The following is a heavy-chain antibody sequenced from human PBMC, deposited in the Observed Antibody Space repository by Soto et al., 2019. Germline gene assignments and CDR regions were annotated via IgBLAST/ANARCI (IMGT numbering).Heavy chain of an antibody. D-gene: IGHD2-2*01. J-gene: IGHJ4*02. CDR1: GGSISSGGYY. CDR3: ARDRATMPNYFDY. Sequence: QVQLQESGPGLVKPSQTLSLTCTVSGGSISSGGYYWSWIRQHPGKGLEWIGYIYYIGSTYYNPSLKSRVTLSVDTSKNQFSLKLSSVTAADTAVYYCARDRATMPNYFDYWGQGTLVTVSS. V-gene: IGHV4-31*03. CDR2: IYYIGST.